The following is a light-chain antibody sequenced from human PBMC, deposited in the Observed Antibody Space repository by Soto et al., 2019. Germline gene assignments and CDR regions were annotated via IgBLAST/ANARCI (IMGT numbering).Light chain of an antibody. CDR1: STDVGTYNF. V-gene: IGLV2-23*01. J-gene: IGLJ3*02. CDR3: CSYAGGNTWV. CDR2: ADN. Sequence: QSALTQPASVSGSLGQSITISCIGTSTDVGTYNFVSWYQQHPGKAPKLMIYADNKRPSGLSTRFSASKSGNTASLTVSGLQADDEADYYCCSYAGGNTWVFGGGTKVTVL.